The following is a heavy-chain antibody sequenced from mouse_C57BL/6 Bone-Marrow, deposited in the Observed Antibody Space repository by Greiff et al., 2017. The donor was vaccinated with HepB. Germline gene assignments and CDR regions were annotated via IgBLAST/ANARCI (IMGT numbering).Heavy chain of an antibody. CDR1: GYTFTSYW. J-gene: IGHJ1*03. Sequence: QVQLKQPGAGLVKPGASVKMSCKASGYTFTSYWITWVKQRPGQGLEWIGDIYPGSGSTNYNEKFKGKATLTVDTSSSTAYMQLSSLTSEDSAVYYCARGGSISYWYFDVWGTGTTVTVSS. D-gene: IGHD1-1*01. V-gene: IGHV1-55*01. CDR3: ARGGSISYWYFDV. CDR2: IYPGSGST.